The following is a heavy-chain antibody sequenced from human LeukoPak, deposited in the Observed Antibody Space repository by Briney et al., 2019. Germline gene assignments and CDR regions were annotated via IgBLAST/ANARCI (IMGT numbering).Heavy chain of an antibody. CDR3: ARASSLSQRAFDI. Sequence: GGSLRLSCAASGFTFSSYWMSWVRQAPGKGLEWVSDINWNGGSTGYADSVRGRFTISRDNAKKSLYLQMNSLRAEDTALYYCARASSLSQRAFDIWGQGTMVTVSS. CDR2: INWNGGST. CDR1: GFTFSSYW. D-gene: IGHD1-26*01. J-gene: IGHJ3*02. V-gene: IGHV3-20*04.